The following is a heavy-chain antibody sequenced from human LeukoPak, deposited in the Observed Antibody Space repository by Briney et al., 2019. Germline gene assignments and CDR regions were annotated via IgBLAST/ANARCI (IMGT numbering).Heavy chain of an antibody. D-gene: IGHD4-17*01. CDR2: MNPNSGYT. CDR1: GYTFTSLD. J-gene: IGHJ4*02. Sequence: ASVKVSCKASGYTFTSLDINWVRQATGQGLEWMGWMNPNSGYTGYAQQFQGRVTFTRSTSISTAYMELSSLRSEDTAVYYCSRVGGDDVPFDYWGQGTLVTVSS. CDR3: SRVGGDDVPFDY. V-gene: IGHV1-8*03.